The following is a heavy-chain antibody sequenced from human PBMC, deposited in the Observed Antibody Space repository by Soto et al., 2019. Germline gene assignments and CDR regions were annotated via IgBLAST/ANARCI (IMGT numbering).Heavy chain of an antibody. CDR3: ARHQEADILTGYYTARFDP. V-gene: IGHV4-59*08. J-gene: IGHJ5*02. CDR2: IYYSGST. D-gene: IGHD3-9*01. CDR1: GGSISSYY. Sequence: SETLSLTCTVSGGSISSYYWSWIRQPPGKGLEWIGYIYYSGSTNYNPSLKSRVTISVDTSKNQFSLKLSSVTAADTAVYYCARHQEADILTGYYTARFDPWGQGTLVTVSS.